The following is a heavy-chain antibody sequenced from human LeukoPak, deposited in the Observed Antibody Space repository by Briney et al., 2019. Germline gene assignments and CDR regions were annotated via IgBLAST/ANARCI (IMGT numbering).Heavy chain of an antibody. Sequence: ASVRVSCKASGYTFTGYYMHWVRQAPGQGLEGRGWINPNSGGTNYAQKFQGRVTMTRDTSISTAYMELSRLRSDDTAVYYCARDGKQWLVRAHFDYWGREPWSPSPQ. D-gene: IGHD6-19*01. V-gene: IGHV1-2*02. J-gene: IGHJ4*02. CDR1: GYTFTGYY. CDR2: INPNSGGT. CDR3: ARDGKQWLVRAHFDY.